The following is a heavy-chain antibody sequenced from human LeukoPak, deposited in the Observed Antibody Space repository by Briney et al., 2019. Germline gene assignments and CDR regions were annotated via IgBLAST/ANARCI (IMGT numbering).Heavy chain of an antibody. J-gene: IGHJ4*02. CDR2: ISYDGSNK. CDR3: AKGYLVNYFDY. V-gene: IGHV3-30*18. CDR1: GFTFSSYW. D-gene: IGHD1-26*01. Sequence: GGSLRLSCAASGFTFSSYWMHWVHQAPGKGLEWVAVISYDGSNKYYADSVKGRFTISRDNSKNTLYLQMNGLRAEDTAVYYCAKGYLVNYFDYWGQGTLVTVSS.